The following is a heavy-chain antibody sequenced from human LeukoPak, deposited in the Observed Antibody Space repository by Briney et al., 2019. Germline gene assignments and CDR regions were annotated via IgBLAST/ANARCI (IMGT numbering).Heavy chain of an antibody. Sequence: SQTLSLTCAISGDSVSSNNAAWNWIRQSPSRGLKWLGRTYYRSKWYNDYAVSVKSRITINPDTSKNHFSLQLKSVTPEDTAVYYCAREGYCSTISCSIVDYWGQGTLVTVSS. D-gene: IGHD2-2*01. CDR2: TYYRSKWYN. V-gene: IGHV6-1*01. J-gene: IGHJ4*02. CDR3: AREGYCSTISCSIVDY. CDR1: GDSVSSNNAA.